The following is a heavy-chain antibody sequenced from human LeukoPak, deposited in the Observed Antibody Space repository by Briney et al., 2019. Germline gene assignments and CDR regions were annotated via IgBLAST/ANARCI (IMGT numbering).Heavy chain of an antibody. CDR2: IYYSGST. Sequence: SQTLSLTCTVSGGSISSGAYYWNWIRQHPGKGLEWIGYIYYSGSTYYNPSLKSRVTMSVDTSKNQFSLKLSSVTAADTAVYYCAREVIEDWFDPWGQGTLVTVSS. J-gene: IGHJ5*02. CDR3: AREVIEDWFDP. V-gene: IGHV4-31*03. D-gene: IGHD2/OR15-2a*01. CDR1: GGSISSGAYY.